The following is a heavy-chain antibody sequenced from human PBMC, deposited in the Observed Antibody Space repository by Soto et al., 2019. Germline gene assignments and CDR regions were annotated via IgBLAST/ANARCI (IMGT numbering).Heavy chain of an antibody. Sequence: VQLVESGGGVVQPGRSLRLSCAASGFTFSSYGMHWVRQAPGKGLEWVAVISYDGSNKYYADSVKGRFTISRDNSKNTLYLQMNSLRAEDTAVYYCAKPSRIMITFGGVHFDYWGQGTLVTVSS. J-gene: IGHJ4*02. V-gene: IGHV3-30*18. D-gene: IGHD3-16*01. CDR3: AKPSRIMITFGGVHFDY. CDR2: ISYDGSNK. CDR1: GFTFSSYG.